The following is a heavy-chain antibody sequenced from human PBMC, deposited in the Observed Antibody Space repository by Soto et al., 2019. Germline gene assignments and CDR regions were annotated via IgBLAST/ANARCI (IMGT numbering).Heavy chain of an antibody. CDR1: GYTFSSYG. J-gene: IGHJ4*02. Sequence: VQLVQSGAEVRKPGASVKVSCNASGYTFSSYGISWVRQAPGKGLEWMGWISAGKGDTNYAQKFQGRVSMTTDTSTSTAYMELRSLTSDDTAVYYCARDGFTVISSGSFDYWGQGTLVTVSS. CDR3: ARDGFTVISSGSFDY. D-gene: IGHD1-26*01. CDR2: ISAGKGDT. V-gene: IGHV1-18*04.